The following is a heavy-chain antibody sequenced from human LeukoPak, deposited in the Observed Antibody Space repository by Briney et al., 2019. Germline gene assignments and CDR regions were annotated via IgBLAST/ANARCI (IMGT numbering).Heavy chain of an antibody. D-gene: IGHD3-3*01. J-gene: IGHJ6*03. CDR3: ARGRPIFGVVRPYYYYMDV. CDR1: RYTFTSYD. V-gene: IGHV1-8*01. CDR2: MNPNSGNT. Sequence: ASVKVSCKASRYTFTSYDINWVRQATGQGLEWMGWMNPNSGNTGYAQKFQGRVTMTRNTSISTAYMELSSLRSEDTAVYYCARGRPIFGVVRPYYYYMDVWGKGTTVTVSS.